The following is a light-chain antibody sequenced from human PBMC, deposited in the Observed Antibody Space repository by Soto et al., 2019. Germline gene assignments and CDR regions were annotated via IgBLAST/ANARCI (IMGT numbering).Light chain of an antibody. Sequence: EIVMTQSPATLSVSPGERATLSCRASQSVTNNLAWYQQKPGQAPRLLIYGASTRATGIPARFSGSGSGTEFTLTISSLHSYDFAVYYCQQYNNWPPWTFGQGTRVEV. V-gene: IGKV3-15*01. J-gene: IGKJ1*01. CDR3: QQYNNWPPWT. CDR1: QSVTNN. CDR2: GAS.